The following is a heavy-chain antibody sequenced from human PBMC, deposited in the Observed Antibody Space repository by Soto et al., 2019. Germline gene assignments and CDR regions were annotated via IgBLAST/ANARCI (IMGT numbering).Heavy chain of an antibody. D-gene: IGHD3-3*02. CDR2: IYWTGDE. J-gene: IGHJ3*01. CDR3: ARGLASLPVFAFDV. CDR1: GFSLTTSGVG. V-gene: IGHV2-5*01. Sequence: GSGPTLVNPTQTLTLTCSFSGFSLTTSGVGVGWVRQPPGQALEWLALIYWTGDEHYRPSLRSRLTITKDTSKNQVVLIMTNMEPMDTATYYCARGLASLPVFAFDVWGQGTTVTVS.